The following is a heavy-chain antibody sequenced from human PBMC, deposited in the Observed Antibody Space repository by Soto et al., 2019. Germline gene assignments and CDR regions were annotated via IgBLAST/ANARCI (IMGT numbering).Heavy chain of an antibody. J-gene: IGHJ4*02. V-gene: IGHV1-3*01. CDR3: ARDPGDGARGHY. D-gene: IGHD4-17*01. Sequence: QVQLVQSGTEVKEPGASVRVSCKASGYTFTAHSLHWARQVPGQGLEWMGWIIVSHDRPRYAPQFQGRLTFETDRFATPPYRRSTRRTPGEPAVSFSARDPGDGARGHYWGQGPPVVVS. CDR2: IIVSHDRP. CDR1: GYTFTAHS.